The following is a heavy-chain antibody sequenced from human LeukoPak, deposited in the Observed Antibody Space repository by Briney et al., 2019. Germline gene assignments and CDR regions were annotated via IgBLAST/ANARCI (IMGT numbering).Heavy chain of an antibody. CDR1: GFTFDDYA. Sequence: GGSLRLSCAASGFTFDDYAMNWVRQAPGKGLEWVSSITGSGDTTDHADSVKGRFVISRDNSKSTLFLHVSSLRVEDTALYYCARAYGNSGYYQLPIDYWGQGTLVTVSS. D-gene: IGHD3-22*01. J-gene: IGHJ4*02. CDR3: ARAYGNSGYYQLPIDY. V-gene: IGHV3-23*01. CDR2: ITGSGDTT.